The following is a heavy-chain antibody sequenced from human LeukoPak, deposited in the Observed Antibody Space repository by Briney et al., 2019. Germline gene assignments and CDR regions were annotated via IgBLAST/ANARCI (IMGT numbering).Heavy chain of an antibody. J-gene: IGHJ4*02. CDR2: INHSGST. D-gene: IGHD3-22*01. CDR3: ARYYYDSSGYPAFDY. V-gene: IGHV4-34*01. CDR1: GGSFSGYY. Sequence: SETLSLTCAVYGGSFSGYYWSWIRHPPGKGLEWIWEINHSGSTNYNPSLKSRVTISVDTSKNQFSLKLSSVTAADTAVYYCARYYYDSSGYPAFDYWGQGTLVTVSS.